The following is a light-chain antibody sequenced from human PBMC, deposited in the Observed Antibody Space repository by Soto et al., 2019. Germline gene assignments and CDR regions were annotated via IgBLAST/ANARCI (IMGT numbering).Light chain of an antibody. CDR2: EDN. CDR1: SGSIASNY. J-gene: IGLJ3*02. Sequence: NFMLTQPPSVSESPGKTVIISCTRSSGSIASNYVQWYQHRPGSSPTTVIYEDNQRPSGVPDRFSGSIDSSSNSASLTIAGLETEDEDDYFCQSYDATNQVFGGGTKLTVL. CDR3: QSYDATNQV. V-gene: IGLV6-57*01.